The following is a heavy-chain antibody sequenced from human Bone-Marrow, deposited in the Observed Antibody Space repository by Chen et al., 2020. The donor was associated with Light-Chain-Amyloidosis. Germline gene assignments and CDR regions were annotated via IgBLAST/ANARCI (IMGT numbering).Heavy chain of an antibody. CDR2: ISLDDSDA. CDR3: ARRRDGYNFDY. CDR1: GYTFPNYW. D-gene: IGHD5-12*01. V-gene: IGHV5-51*01. Sequence: EVQLEQSGPEVKKPGESLKISCKGSGYTFPNYWIGWVRQMTGKGLEGMGVISLDDSDARYSPSLRGQVTISADTSITTAYLQWRSRKASDTAMYYCARRRDGYNFDYWGQGTLVTVSS. J-gene: IGHJ4*02.